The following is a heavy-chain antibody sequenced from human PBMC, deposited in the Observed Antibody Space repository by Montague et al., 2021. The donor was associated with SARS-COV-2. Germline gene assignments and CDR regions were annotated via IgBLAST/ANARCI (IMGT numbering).Heavy chain of an antibody. Sequence: SETLSLTCTVSGGSISSGSYWGWIRQPPGKGLEWIGTSDHSGITXYSPSLKSRVTISLDTSKNQFSLHLHSVTASDTAMYYCARVISAVAGANFYFDYWGQGTLVTVSS. CDR2: SDHSGIT. CDR1: GGSISSGSY. V-gene: IGHV4-38-2*02. D-gene: IGHD4/OR15-4a*01. J-gene: IGHJ4*02. CDR3: ARVISAVAGANFYFDY.